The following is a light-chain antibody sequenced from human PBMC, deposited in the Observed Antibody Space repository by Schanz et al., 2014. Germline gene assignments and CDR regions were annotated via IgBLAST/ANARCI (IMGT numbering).Light chain of an antibody. V-gene: IGKV2-28*01. J-gene: IGKJ4*01. Sequence: DIVMPQSPLSLPVTPGEPASISCRSSQSLLHSNGYNYLDWYLQKPGQSPQLLIYLGSSRAFGVPDRFSGSGSGTDFTLTISRLEPEDFATYYCQQYFVYPVTFGGGTKVEIK. CDR3: QQYFVYPVT. CDR2: LGS. CDR1: QSLLHSNGYNY.